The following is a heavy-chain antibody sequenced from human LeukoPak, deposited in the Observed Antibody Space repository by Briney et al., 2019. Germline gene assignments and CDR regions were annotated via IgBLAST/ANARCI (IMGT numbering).Heavy chain of an antibody. Sequence: QTGGSLRLSCAASGFTFSSYWMHWVRQAPGKGLVWVSRINSDGSSTSYADSVKGRFTISRDNAKNTLYVQMDSLRAEDTAIYYCARERTPHYSTAWPLDYWGHGTLVTVSS. D-gene: IGHD6-19*01. V-gene: IGHV3-74*01. J-gene: IGHJ4*01. CDR1: GFTFSSYW. CDR3: ARERTPHYSTAWPLDY. CDR2: INSDGSST.